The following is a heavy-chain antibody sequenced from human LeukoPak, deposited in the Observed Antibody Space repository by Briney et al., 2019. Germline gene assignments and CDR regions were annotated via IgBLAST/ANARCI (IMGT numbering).Heavy chain of an antibody. D-gene: IGHD6-13*01. CDR1: GGSISCYY. V-gene: IGHV4-4*07. CDR3: ARGSSSSLPFDY. CDR2: IYTSGST. J-gene: IGHJ4*02. Sequence: SETLSLTCTVSGGSISCYYWSWIRQPAGKGLEWIGRIYTSGSTNYNPSLKSRVTMSVDTSKNQFSLKLSSVTAADTAVYYCARGSSSSLPFDYWGQGTLVTVSS.